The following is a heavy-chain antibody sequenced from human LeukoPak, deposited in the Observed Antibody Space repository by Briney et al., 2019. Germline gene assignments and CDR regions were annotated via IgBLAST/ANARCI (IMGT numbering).Heavy chain of an antibody. D-gene: IGHD3-22*01. CDR2: IYYSGST. V-gene: IGHV4-39*01. J-gene: IGHJ4*02. Sequence: SETLSLTCTVSGGSISSSSYYWGWIRQPPGKGLEWIGSIYYSGSTYYNPSLKSRVTISVDTSKNQFSLKLSSVTAADTAVYYCARQDGIRPSYYYDSSGCHFGYWGQGTLVTVSS. CDR1: GGSISSSSYY. CDR3: ARQDGIRPSYYYDSSGCHFGY.